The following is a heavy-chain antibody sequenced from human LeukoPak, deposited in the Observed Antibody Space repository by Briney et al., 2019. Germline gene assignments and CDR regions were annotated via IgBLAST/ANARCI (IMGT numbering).Heavy chain of an antibody. CDR1: GYTFTSYG. V-gene: IGHV1-18*01. J-gene: IGHJ4*02. CDR3: ARQVDTVMGLPDY. Sequence: GASVKVSCKASGYTFTSYGLSWVRQAPGQGLEWMGWISAYNGNTNYAQKLQGRVTMTIDTSTTTAYLELRSLRSDDTAIYYCARQVDTVMGLPDYWGQGTLVIVSS. CDR2: ISAYNGNT. D-gene: IGHD5-18*01.